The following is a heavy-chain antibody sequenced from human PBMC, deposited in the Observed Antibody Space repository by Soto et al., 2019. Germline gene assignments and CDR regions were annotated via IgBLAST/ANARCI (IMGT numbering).Heavy chain of an antibody. D-gene: IGHD6-19*01. J-gene: IGHJ5*02. CDR2: INHSGST. V-gene: IGHV4-34*01. CDR3: ARGGRIAVAGRVRGWFDP. CDR1: GGSFSGYY. Sequence: SETLSLTCAVYGGSFSGYYWSWIRQPPGKGLEWIGEINHSGSTNYNPSLKSRVTISVDTSKNQFSLKLSSVTAADTAVYYCARGGRIAVAGRVRGWFDPWGQGTRGTVSS.